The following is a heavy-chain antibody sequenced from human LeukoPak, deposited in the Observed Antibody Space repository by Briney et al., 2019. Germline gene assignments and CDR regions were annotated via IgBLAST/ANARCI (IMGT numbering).Heavy chain of an antibody. D-gene: IGHD2-2*01. CDR2: IYYSGST. CDR3: ARGTAPDWYFDL. Sequence: SETLSLTCTVSGGSISSYYWSWIRQPPGKGLEWIGHIYYSGSTDYNPSLKSRVTISVDTSKNQFSLKLSSVTAADTAVYYCARGTAPDWYFDLWGRGTLVTVSS. V-gene: IGHV4-59*01. J-gene: IGHJ2*01. CDR1: GGSISSYY.